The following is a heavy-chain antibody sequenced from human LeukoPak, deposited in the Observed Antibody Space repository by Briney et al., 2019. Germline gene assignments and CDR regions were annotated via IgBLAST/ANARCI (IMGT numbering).Heavy chain of an antibody. Sequence: GASLRLSCAASGFTFSNYAMSWVRQAPGKGLEWVSAVSGRDTSTYYTDSVKGRFTISRDNSKNTLYLQMNSLSAEDTAINYCAKWGDYDVLTGYYDSDYWGQGTLVTVSS. V-gene: IGHV3-23*01. CDR3: AKWGDYDVLTGYYDSDY. D-gene: IGHD3-9*01. J-gene: IGHJ4*02. CDR1: GFTFSNYA. CDR2: VSGRDTST.